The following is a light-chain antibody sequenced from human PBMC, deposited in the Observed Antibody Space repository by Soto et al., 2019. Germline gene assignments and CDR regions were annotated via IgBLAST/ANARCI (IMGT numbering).Light chain of an antibody. CDR2: DVS. CDR3: SSYTSSSVVV. V-gene: IGLV2-14*01. CDR1: SSDVGGYNY. Sequence: QSVLTQPASVSGSPGQSITISCTVTSSDVGGYNYVSWYQQHPGKAPKLMIYDVSNRPSGVSNRFSGSKSGNTASLTISGLQAEDEADYYCSSYTSSSVVVFGGGTKVTVL. J-gene: IGLJ2*01.